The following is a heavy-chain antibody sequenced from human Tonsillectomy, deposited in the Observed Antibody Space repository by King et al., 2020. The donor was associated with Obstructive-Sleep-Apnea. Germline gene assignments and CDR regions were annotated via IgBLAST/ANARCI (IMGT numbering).Heavy chain of an antibody. V-gene: IGHV4-34*01. CDR2: ISHSGSP. Sequence: VQLQQWGAGLLQPSETLSLTCAVYGGSFSGYYWNWIRQPPGKGLEWIGEISHSGSPTYNPSLKSRVTISVDTSKNQFFLNLNSVTAADTAVYYCARRSTTTHVDVWGQGTTVTVSS. D-gene: IGHD2/OR15-2a*01. J-gene: IGHJ6*02. CDR3: ARRSTTTHVDV. CDR1: GGSFSGYY.